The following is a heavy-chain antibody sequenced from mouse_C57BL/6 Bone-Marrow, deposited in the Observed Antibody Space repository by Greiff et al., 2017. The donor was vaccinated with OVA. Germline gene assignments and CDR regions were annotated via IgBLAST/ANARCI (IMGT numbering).Heavy chain of an antibody. D-gene: IGHD1-1*01. CDR2: ISGGGGNT. CDR3: AGLITTVPATGDAMDY. Sequence: EVQLVESGGGLVKPGGSLKLSCAASGFTFSSYTMSWVRQTPEKRLEWVATISGGGGNTYYPDSVQGRFTISRDNAKNTLYLQMSSLRSEDTALYYCAGLITTVPATGDAMDYWGQGTSVTVSS. J-gene: IGHJ4*01. CDR1: GFTFSSYT. V-gene: IGHV5-9*01.